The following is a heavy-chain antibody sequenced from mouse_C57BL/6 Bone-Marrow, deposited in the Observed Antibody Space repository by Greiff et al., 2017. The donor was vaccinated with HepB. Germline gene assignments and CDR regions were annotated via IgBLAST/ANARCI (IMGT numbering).Heavy chain of an antibody. J-gene: IGHJ1*03. CDR3: AKNWEGLYWYFDV. CDR1: GFSLTSYG. D-gene: IGHD3-3*01. CDR2: IWRGGST. Sequence: QVQLQQSGPGLVQPSQSLSITCTVSGFSLTSYGVHWVRQSPGKGLEWLGVIWRGGSTDYNAAFMSRLSITKDNSKSQVFFKMNSLQADDTAIYYCAKNWEGLYWYFDVWGTGTTVTVSS. V-gene: IGHV2-5*01.